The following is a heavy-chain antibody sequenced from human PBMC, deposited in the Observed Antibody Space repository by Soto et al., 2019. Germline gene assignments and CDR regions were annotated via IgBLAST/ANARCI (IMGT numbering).Heavy chain of an antibody. J-gene: IGHJ6*02. Sequence: QVQLVQSGAEVKTPGSSVKVSCEASGGTFNSYSINWVRQAPGQGLEWMGRLIPMFGTTDYAQRFQGRVTFTADEPTNTASMEVTNLTAEDAAVYYCGRAGVLTLRRFYDMDVCGQGTTVTVS. CDR2: LIPMFGTT. CDR1: GGTFNSYS. CDR3: GRAGVLTLRRFYDMDV. D-gene: IGHD3-10*01. V-gene: IGHV1-69*18.